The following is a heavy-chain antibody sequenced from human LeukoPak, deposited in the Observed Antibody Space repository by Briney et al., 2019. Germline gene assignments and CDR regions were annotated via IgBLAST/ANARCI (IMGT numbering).Heavy chain of an antibody. CDR1: GGTFSSYG. CDR3: ARGSGRPNSYYYYMDV. J-gene: IGHJ6*03. V-gene: IGHV1-18*01. D-gene: IGHD3-10*01. Sequence: ASVKVSCKASGGTFSSYGISWVRQAPGQGLEWMGWISAYNGDTNYAQKLQGRVTVTTDTSTSTAYMELRSLRSDDTAVYYCARGSGRPNSYYYYMDVWGKGTTVTISS. CDR2: ISAYNGDT.